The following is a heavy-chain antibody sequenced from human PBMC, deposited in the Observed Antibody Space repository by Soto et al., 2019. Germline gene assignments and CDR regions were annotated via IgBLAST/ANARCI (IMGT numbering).Heavy chain of an antibody. CDR1: GFTFSSYA. D-gene: IGHD4-4*01. J-gene: IGHJ4*02. Sequence: QVQLVESGGGVVQPGRSLRLSCAASGFTFSSYAMHWVRQAPGKGLEWVAVISYDGSNKYYADSVKGRFTISGDNSKNTVSLQMTSLRADDTAVYYCARDVTVTKSRDGFDYWGQGTMVTVSS. CDR3: ARDVTVTKSRDGFDY. V-gene: IGHV3-30-3*01. CDR2: ISYDGSNK.